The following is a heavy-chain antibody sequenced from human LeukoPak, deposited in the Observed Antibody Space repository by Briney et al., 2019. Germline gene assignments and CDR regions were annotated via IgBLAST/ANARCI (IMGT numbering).Heavy chain of an antibody. CDR1: GGSFSGYY. CDR2: INHSGST. CDR3: ARILVAHYYYYYMDV. V-gene: IGHV4-34*01. D-gene: IGHD2-2*01. J-gene: IGHJ6*03. Sequence: PSETLSLTCAVYGGSFSGYYWSWIRQPPGKGLEWIGEINHSGSTNYNPSLKSRVTISVDTSKNQFSLKLSSVTAADTAVYYCARILVAHYYYYYMDVWGKGTTVTISS.